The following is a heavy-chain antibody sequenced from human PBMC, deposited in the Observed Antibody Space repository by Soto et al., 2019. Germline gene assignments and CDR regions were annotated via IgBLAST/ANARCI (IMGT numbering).Heavy chain of an antibody. Sequence: SETLSLTCTVSGGSISSSSYYWGWLRQPPGKGLEWIESIYYSGSTYYNPSLKSRVTISVDTSKNQFSLKLSSVTAADTAVYYCARHTLPIPDGMDVWGQGTTVTVSS. CDR3: ARHTLPIPDGMDV. J-gene: IGHJ6*02. CDR2: IYYSGST. V-gene: IGHV4-39*01. CDR1: GGSISSSSYY. D-gene: IGHD2-21*01.